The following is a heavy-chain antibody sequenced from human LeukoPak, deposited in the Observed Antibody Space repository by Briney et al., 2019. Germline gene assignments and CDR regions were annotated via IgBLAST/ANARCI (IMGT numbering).Heavy chain of an antibody. CDR1: GGSFSGYY. J-gene: IGHJ5*02. D-gene: IGHD6-13*01. CDR3: ARVLGDPRFQFGAAARNNWFDP. CDR2: INHSGST. V-gene: IGHV4-34*01. Sequence: SETLSLTCAVYGGSFSGYYWSWIRQPPGKGLEWIGEINHSGSTNYNPSLKSRVTISVDTSKNQFSLKLSSVTAADTAVYYCARVLGDPRFQFGAAARNNWFDPWGQGTLVTVSS.